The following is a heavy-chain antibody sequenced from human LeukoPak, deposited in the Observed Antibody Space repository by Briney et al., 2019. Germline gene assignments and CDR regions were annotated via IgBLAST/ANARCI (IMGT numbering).Heavy chain of an antibody. J-gene: IGHJ3*02. Sequence: PGGSLRLSCAASGFTFSSYWMSWVRQAPGKGLEWVANIKQDGSEKYYVDSVKGRFTISRDNAKNSLYLQMNSLRAEDTAVYYCARAQQWLTHPWAFDIWGQGTMVTVSS. CDR3: ARAQQWLTHPWAFDI. D-gene: IGHD6-19*01. CDR2: IKQDGSEK. CDR1: GFTFSSYW. V-gene: IGHV3-7*01.